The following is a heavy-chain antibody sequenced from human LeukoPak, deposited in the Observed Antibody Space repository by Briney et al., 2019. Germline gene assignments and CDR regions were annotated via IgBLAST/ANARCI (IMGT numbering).Heavy chain of an antibody. D-gene: IGHD4-17*01. J-gene: IGHJ4*02. CDR2: IYHSGST. CDR3: AREDYGDDY. CDR1: GYSISSGYY. Sequence: SETLSLTCTVSGYSISSGYYWGWIRQPPGKGLEWIGSIYHSGSTYYNPSLKSRVTISVDTSKNQFSLKLSSVTAADTAVYYCAREDYGDDYWGQGTLVTVSS. V-gene: IGHV4-38-2*02.